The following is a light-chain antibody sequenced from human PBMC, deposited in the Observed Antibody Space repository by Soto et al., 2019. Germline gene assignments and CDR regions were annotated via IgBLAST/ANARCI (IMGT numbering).Light chain of an antibody. CDR2: GAS. CDR1: QSVSSSF. J-gene: IGKJ1*01. V-gene: IGKV3-20*01. Sequence: EIVLTQSPGTLSLSPGERATLSCRASQSVSSSFLAWYQQKPDEAPRLLFYGASSRATGIPDRFSGSGSGTDFTLTITRLEPEDFAVYYCQQYGSSPWTFGQGTKVEIK. CDR3: QQYGSSPWT.